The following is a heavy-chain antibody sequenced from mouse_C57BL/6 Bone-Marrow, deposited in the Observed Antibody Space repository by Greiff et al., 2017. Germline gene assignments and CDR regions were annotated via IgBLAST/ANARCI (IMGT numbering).Heavy chain of an antibody. J-gene: IGHJ3*01. CDR1: GYSITSGYY. CDR3: ARFAY. CDR2: ISYDGSN. Sequence: EESGPGLVKPSQSLSLTCSVTGYSITSGYYWNWIRQFPGNKLEWMGYISYDGSNNYNPSLKNRISITRDTSKNQLFLKLNSVTTEDTATYYCARFAYWGQGTLVTVSA. V-gene: IGHV3-6*01.